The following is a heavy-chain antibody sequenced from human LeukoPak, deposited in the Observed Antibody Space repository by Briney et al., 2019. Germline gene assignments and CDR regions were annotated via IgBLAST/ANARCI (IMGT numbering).Heavy chain of an antibody. CDR1: GGSISSYY. J-gene: IGHJ6*02. CDR3: ARAALDYYYYYGMDV. Sequence: SETLSLTCTVSGGSISSYYWSWVRQPPGRGLGWIGYIYYSGSTNYSPSLKSRVTISVDTSKNQFSLKLSSVTAADTAVYYCARAALDYYYYYGMDVWGQGTTVTVS. CDR2: IYYSGST. V-gene: IGHV4-59*01.